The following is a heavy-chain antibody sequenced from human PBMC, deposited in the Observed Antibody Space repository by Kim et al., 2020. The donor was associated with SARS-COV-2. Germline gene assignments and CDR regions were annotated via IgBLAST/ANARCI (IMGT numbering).Heavy chain of an antibody. Sequence: SETLSLTCTVSGGSISSGGYYWSWIRQHPGKGLEWIGYIYYSGSTYYNPSLKSRVTISVDTSKNQFSLKLSSVTAADTAVYYCAREVGGGGLRYFDYWGQGTLVTVSS. CDR2: IYYSGST. D-gene: IGHD4-17*01. J-gene: IGHJ4*02. CDR3: AREVGGGGLRYFDY. V-gene: IGHV4-31*03. CDR1: GGSISSGGYY.